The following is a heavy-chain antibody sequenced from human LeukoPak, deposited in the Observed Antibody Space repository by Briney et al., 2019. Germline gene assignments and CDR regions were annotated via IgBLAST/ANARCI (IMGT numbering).Heavy chain of an antibody. CDR3: TTRADENYYGSGSYPKVGFDI. J-gene: IGHJ3*02. Sequence: PSETLSLTCAVSGGSISSSNWWSWVRQPPGKGLEWIGEIYHSGSTNYNPSLKSRVTISVDKSKNQFSLKLSSVTAADTAVYYCTTRADENYYGSGSYPKVGFDIWGQGTMVTVSS. V-gene: IGHV4-4*02. CDR2: IYHSGST. CDR1: GGSISSSNW. D-gene: IGHD3-10*01.